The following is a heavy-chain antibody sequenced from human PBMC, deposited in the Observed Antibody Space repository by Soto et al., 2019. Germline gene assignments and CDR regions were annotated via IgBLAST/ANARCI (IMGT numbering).Heavy chain of an antibody. Sequence: QLQLQESGSGLVKPSQTLSLTCAVSGGSISSGGYSWSWIRQPPGKGLEWIGYIYHSGSTYYTPSLNSRATISVDRSKNQFSLKLSSVTAADTAVYYCASMRGGYDTRGYDHWGQGPLVTVSS. D-gene: IGHD3-22*01. J-gene: IGHJ5*02. CDR3: ASMRGGYDTRGYDH. CDR1: GGSISSGGYS. CDR2: IYHSGST. V-gene: IGHV4-30-2*01.